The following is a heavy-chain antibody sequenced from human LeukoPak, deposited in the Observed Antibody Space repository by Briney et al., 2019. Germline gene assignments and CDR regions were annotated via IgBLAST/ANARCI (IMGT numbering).Heavy chain of an antibody. CDR1: GGPISSGGYY. D-gene: IGHD4-23*01. Sequence: SQTLSLTCTVSGGPISSGGYYWSWIRQHPGKGLEWIGYIYYSGTTYYNPSLKRRVTISVDTSKNQFSLEVRSVTATDTAVFFCARHKNYGGRDSFDIWGRGTMITVSS. CDR3: ARHKNYGGRDSFDI. V-gene: IGHV4-31*03. CDR2: IYYSGTT. J-gene: IGHJ3*02.